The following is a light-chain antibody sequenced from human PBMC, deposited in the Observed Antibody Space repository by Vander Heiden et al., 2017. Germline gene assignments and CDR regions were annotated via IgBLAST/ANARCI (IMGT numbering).Light chain of an antibody. V-gene: IGLV3-10*01. CDR3: YSTDSGGYQRV. CDR1: ALPKKY. CDR2: EDN. Sequence: SYELTHPPSVPVSPAQTARITCPGDALPKKYAIWYQQKSGQAPVLVIYEDNKRPSGSPERFSGSSSGTMATLTISGAQAEDEADYYCYSTDSGGYQRVFGGGTKLTVL. J-gene: IGLJ3*02.